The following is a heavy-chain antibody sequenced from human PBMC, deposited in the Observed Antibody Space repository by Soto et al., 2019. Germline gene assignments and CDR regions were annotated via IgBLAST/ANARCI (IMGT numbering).Heavy chain of an antibody. V-gene: IGHV3-21*01. CDR3: ARAPGYSSWYFDL. CDR2: ITGSSNYI. Sequence: EVQLVESGGGLVKPGGSLRLSCAASGFTFSSYSMNWVRQAPGKGLEWVSSITGSSNYIYYADSVKGRFTISRDNAKNSLYLQMNSLRAEDTAVYYCARAPGYSSWYFDLWGRGTLVTVSS. D-gene: IGHD5-18*01. J-gene: IGHJ2*01. CDR1: GFTFSSYS.